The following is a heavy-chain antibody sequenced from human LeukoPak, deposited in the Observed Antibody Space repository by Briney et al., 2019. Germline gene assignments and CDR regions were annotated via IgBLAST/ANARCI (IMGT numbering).Heavy chain of an antibody. D-gene: IGHD3-10*01. V-gene: IGHV4-59*01. CDR1: GASISSYY. Sequence: SETLSLTCTVSGASISSYYWSWIRQPPGKGLEWIGYIYYSGSTNYNPSLKSRVTISVDTSKNQFSLKLSSVTAADTAVYYCARDHGYYYGSGSYARYFDYWGQGTLVTVSS. CDR3: ARDHGYYYGSGSYARYFDY. J-gene: IGHJ4*02. CDR2: IYYSGST.